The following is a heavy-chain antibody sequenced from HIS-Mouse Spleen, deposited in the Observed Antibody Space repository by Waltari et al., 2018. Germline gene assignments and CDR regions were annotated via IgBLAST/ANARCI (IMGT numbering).Heavy chain of an antibody. V-gene: IGHV4-39*07. CDR1: GGSISSSSYY. CDR3: AREIPYSSSHHFDY. CDR2: IYYSGST. J-gene: IGHJ4*02. Sequence: QLQLQESGPGLVKPSETLSLTCTVSGGSISSSSYYWGWIRQPPGKGLEWIGSIYYSGSTYYNPSLKSRVTISVDTSKNQFSLKLSSVTAADTAVYYCAREIPYSSSHHFDYWGQGTLVTVSS. D-gene: IGHD6-6*01.